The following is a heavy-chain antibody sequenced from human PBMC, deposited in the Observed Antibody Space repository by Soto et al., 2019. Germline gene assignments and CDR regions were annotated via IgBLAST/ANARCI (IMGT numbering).Heavy chain of an antibody. CDR1: GFTFSDFG. J-gene: IGHJ6*02. Sequence: PGGSLMLSCAASGFTFSDFGMHWVRQAPGKGLEWVAIISYDGILKYYADSVKGRFTISRDTSKGAVYLQMNSLTPEDTAVYYCAKDFKVSGGHYGSLNYYYGMDVWGQGTTVTVSS. CDR3: AKDFKVSGGHYGSLNYYYGMDV. V-gene: IGHV3-30*18. CDR2: ISYDGILK. D-gene: IGHD3-10*01.